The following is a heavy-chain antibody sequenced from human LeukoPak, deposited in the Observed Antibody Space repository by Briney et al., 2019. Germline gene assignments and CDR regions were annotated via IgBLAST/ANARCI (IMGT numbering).Heavy chain of an antibody. D-gene: IGHD6-13*01. CDR1: GFTFSSYR. V-gene: IGHV3-21*01. Sequence: GGSLRLSCAASGFTFSSYRMNWVRQAPGKGLEWVSSISTSSDYMYYADSVKGRFTISRGNAKSSLYLQMNSLRAEDTAVYYCARSYSSSCSDYWGQGTLVTVSS. J-gene: IGHJ4*02. CDR2: ISTSSDYM. CDR3: ARSYSSSCSDY.